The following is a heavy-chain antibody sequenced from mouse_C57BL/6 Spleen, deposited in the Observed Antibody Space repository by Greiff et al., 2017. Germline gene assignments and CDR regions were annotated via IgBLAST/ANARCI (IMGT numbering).Heavy chain of an antibody. CDR1: GYTFTSYW. CDR3: ATNPTVVSWYFDV. J-gene: IGHJ1*03. D-gene: IGHD1-1*01. V-gene: IGHV1-55*01. CDR2: IYPGSGST. Sequence: QVQLQQPGAELVKPGASVKMSCKASGYTFTSYWITWVKQRPGQGLEWIGDIYPGSGSTNYNEKFKSKATLTVDTASSTAYMQLSSLPSADSAVYYCATNPTVVSWYFDVWGTGTTVTVSS.